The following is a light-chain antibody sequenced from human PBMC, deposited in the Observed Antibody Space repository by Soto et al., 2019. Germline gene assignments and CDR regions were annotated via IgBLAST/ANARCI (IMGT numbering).Light chain of an antibody. V-gene: IGLV2-8*01. CDR3: STYAGSNIFV. CDR1: SSDVGGYNF. J-gene: IGLJ1*01. CDR2: EVS. Sequence: QSVLTQPPSASGSPGQSVTISCTGTSSDVGGYNFVAWYQQHPGKAPKLMISEVSKRPSGVPDRFSGSKSGNTASLTVSGLQAEDEADDSCSTYAGSNIFVFGTGTKVTVL.